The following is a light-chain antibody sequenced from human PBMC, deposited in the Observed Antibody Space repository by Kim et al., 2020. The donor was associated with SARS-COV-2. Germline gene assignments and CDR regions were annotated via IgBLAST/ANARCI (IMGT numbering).Light chain of an antibody. Sequence: EIVLTQSPATLSLSPGDRATLSCRASQSVSNYLAWYQQKPGQAPALLIYDASNRATDIPARFSGSGSGTGFTLTITSLEPEDIGVYYCQQRSNWPRILGQGTKLEI. V-gene: IGKV3-11*01. J-gene: IGKJ2*01. CDR2: DAS. CDR3: QQRSNWPRI. CDR1: QSVSNY.